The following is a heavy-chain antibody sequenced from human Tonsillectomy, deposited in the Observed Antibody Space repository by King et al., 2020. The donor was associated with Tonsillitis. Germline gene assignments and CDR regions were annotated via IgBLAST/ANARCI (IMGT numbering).Heavy chain of an antibody. CDR2: IYYSGST. V-gene: IGHV4-39*01. D-gene: IGHD2-2*01. CDR3: ARRATGIVVVPATRDALDI. CDR1: GGSISSSSYF. J-gene: IGHJ3*02. Sequence: QLQESGPGLVKPSETLSLTCKVSGGSISSSSYFWDWIRQPPGKGLEWIGSIYYSGSTYYNPSLKSRVTISVDTSKNQFSLKLSSVTAADTAVYYCARRATGIVVVPATRDALDIWGQGTMVTVSS.